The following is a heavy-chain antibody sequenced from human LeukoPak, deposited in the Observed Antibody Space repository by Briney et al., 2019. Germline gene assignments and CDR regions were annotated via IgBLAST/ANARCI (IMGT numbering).Heavy chain of an antibody. CDR3: ARRRRGVTGFDY. D-gene: IGHD3-10*01. J-gene: IGHJ4*02. CDR2: INHSGST. Sequence: SETLSLTCAVYRGSFSGYYWSWIRQPPGKGLEWIGEINHSGSTNYNPSLKSRVTISVDTSKNQFSLKLSSVTAADTAVYYCARRRRGVTGFDYWGQGTLVTVSS. CDR1: RGSFSGYY. V-gene: IGHV4-34*01.